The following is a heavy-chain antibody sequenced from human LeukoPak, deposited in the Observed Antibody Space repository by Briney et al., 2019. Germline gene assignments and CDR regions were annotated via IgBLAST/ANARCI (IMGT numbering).Heavy chain of an antibody. CDR2: INAGNGNT. CDR1: GYTFTSYA. V-gene: IGHV1-3*01. J-gene: IGHJ5*02. CDR3: ARDDRYYDSSGYSSFDP. Sequence: ASVKVSCKASGYTFTSYAMHWVRQAPGQRLEWMGWINAGNGNTKYSQKFQGRVTITRDTSASTAYMELSSLRSEDTAVYYCARDDRYYDSSGYSSFDPWGQGTLVTVSS. D-gene: IGHD3-22*01.